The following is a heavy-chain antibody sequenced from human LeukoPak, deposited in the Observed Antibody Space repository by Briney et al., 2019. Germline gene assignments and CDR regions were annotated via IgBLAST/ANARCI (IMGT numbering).Heavy chain of an antibody. Sequence: GGSLRLSCAASGFTFSSYGMHWVRQAPGKGLEWVAVIWYDGSNKYYADSEKGRFNISRDTYKNTLYLQMNSLRAEDTAVYYCARDRWMASQLVLGNWFDPWGQGTLVTVSS. V-gene: IGHV3-33*01. CDR2: IWYDGSNK. J-gene: IGHJ5*02. CDR3: ARDRWMASQLVLGNWFDP. CDR1: GFTFSSYG. D-gene: IGHD6-13*01.